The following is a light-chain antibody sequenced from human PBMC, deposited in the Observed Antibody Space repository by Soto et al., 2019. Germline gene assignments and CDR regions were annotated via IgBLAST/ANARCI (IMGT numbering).Light chain of an antibody. J-gene: IGKJ1*01. V-gene: IGKV3-20*01. CDR3: QQYGSSSWT. CDR1: QTVTAN. CDR2: GAS. Sequence: DIVMTQSPATLCVSPGERATLSSRASQTVTANLAWYQHKPGQAPRLLVYGASSRATGIPDRFSGSGSGTEFTLTISRLELEDFAVYYCQQYGSSSWTFGQGTKVDIK.